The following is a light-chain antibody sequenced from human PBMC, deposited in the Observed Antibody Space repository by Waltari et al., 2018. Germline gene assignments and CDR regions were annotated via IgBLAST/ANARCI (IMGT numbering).Light chain of an antibody. CDR3: QQYYSFPLT. CDR1: QSVLSNNQNY. V-gene: IGKV4-1*01. Sequence: DFVMTQSPDSLAVSLGERATINCRSSQSVLSNNQNYLAWYQQKPGQPPKLLIYWASTRASGVPDRFGGSGSGTDFTLTISSLQAEDVAVYYCQQYYSFPLTFGGGTKVEIK. J-gene: IGKJ4*01. CDR2: WAS.